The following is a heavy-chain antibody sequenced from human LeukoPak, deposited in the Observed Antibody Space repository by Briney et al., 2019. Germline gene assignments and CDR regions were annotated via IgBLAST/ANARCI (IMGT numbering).Heavy chain of an antibody. Sequence: ASVKVSCKASGYTFTSYAMHWVRQAPGQRLEWMGWINAGNGNTKYSQEFQGRVTITRDTSASTAYMELSSLRSEDMAVYYCARGASYSQYYYDSSGYYWFDYWGQGTLVTVSS. CDR2: INAGNGNT. D-gene: IGHD3-22*01. J-gene: IGHJ4*02. CDR3: ARGASYSQYYYDSSGYYWFDY. CDR1: GYTFTSYA. V-gene: IGHV1-3*03.